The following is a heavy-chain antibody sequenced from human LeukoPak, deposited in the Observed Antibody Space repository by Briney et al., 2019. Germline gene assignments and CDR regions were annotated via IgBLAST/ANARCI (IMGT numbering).Heavy chain of an antibody. V-gene: IGHV3-64*01. D-gene: IGHD1-26*01. CDR1: GFTFSNYA. CDR3: ARGNVEGATRPFDY. CDR2: IGSNGDST. Sequence: PGGSLRLSCAGSGFTFSNYAMYWVRQAPGKGLENVSGIGSNGDSTYYANSVKGRFTISRDNSKNALFLQMGSLRAEDMAVYYCARGNVEGATRPFDYWGQGTLVTVSS. J-gene: IGHJ4*02.